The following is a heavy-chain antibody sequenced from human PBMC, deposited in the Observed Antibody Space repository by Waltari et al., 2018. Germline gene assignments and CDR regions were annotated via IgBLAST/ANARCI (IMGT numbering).Heavy chain of an antibody. Sequence: QLQESGPGLVKPSETLSLTCTVSGGSIPSYYWSWIRQPPGKGLEWIGYIHYSGRTNYNPSLKSRVTMSIDTSKNQFSLKLSSLTAADTAMYYCARDRDNSPVWGQGTMVTVSS. CDR1: GGSIPSYY. J-gene: IGHJ3*01. CDR2: IHYSGRT. CDR3: ARDRDNSPV. V-gene: IGHV4-59*01. D-gene: IGHD1-1*01.